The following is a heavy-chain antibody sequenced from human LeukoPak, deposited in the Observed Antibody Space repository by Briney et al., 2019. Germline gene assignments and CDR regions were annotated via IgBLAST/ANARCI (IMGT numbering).Heavy chain of an antibody. D-gene: IGHD6-13*01. CDR3: ARFNISTWVFNY. CDR2: IYYSGST. Sequence: PSETLSLTCTVSGGSISSSSYYWGWIRQPPGKGLEWIGSIYYSGSTYYNPSLKSRVTISVDTSKNQFSLKLSSVTAADTAVYYCARFNISTWVFNYWGQGTLVTVSS. CDR1: GGSISSSSYY. J-gene: IGHJ4*02. V-gene: IGHV4-39*01.